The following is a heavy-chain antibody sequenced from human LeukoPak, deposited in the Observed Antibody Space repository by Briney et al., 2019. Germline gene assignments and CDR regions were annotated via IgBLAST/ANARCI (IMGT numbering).Heavy chain of an antibody. CDR1: GFTFSSYS. V-gene: IGHV3-21*01. J-gene: IGHJ3*02. Sequence: GGSLRLSCAASGFTFSSYSMNWVRQAPGKGLEWVSSISSSSSYIYYADSVKGRFTISRDNAKNSLYLQMNSLRAEDTAVYYCARAGVRYYRDAFDIWGQGTMVTVSS. CDR2: ISSSSSYI. D-gene: IGHD1-26*01. CDR3: ARAGVRYYRDAFDI.